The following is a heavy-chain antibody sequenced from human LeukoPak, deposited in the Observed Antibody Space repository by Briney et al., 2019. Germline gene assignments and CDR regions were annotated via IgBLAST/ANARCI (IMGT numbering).Heavy chain of an antibody. CDR2: IYYSGST. CDR3: ARVFAEPHPEWFDP. Sequence: PSETLSLTCTVSGGSISSSSYYWGWIRQPPGKGLEWIGSIYYSGSTYYNPSLKSRVTISVDTSKNQFSLKLSSVTAADTAVYYCARVFAEPHPEWFDPWGQGTLVTVSS. V-gene: IGHV4-39*01. D-gene: IGHD1-26*01. J-gene: IGHJ5*02. CDR1: GGSISSSSYY.